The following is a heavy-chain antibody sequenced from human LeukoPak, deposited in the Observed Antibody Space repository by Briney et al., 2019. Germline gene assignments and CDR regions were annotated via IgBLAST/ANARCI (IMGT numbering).Heavy chain of an antibody. V-gene: IGHV3-30*18. D-gene: IGHD2-15*01. J-gene: IGHJ3*01. CDR1: GFTFNNHD. CDR3: AKPRDIDSWAFDV. CDR2: ISYDGRNK. Sequence: GGSLRLSCEASGFTFNNHDMHWVRQAPGKGLEWVAAISYDGRNKYYADSVKGRFTISRDNSKNTLNLQMNSLRTEDTAVFYCAKPRDIDSWAFDVWGQGTMVTVSS.